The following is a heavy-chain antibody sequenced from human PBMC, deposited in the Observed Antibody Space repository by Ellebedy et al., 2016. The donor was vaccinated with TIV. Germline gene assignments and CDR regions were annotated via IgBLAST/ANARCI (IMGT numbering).Heavy chain of an antibody. CDR3: ARSRGNDFGWYQPDC. CDR1: GFTFSSYW. CDR2: IYGDGSKT. D-gene: IGHD6-19*01. J-gene: IGHJ4*02. V-gene: IGHV3-74*01. Sequence: GESLKISCAASGFTFSSYWMYWVRQAPGKGLVWVSRIYGDGSKTSYADSVKRLFTISRDNAKNTLYLQMNSLTAEDTAVYYCARSRGNDFGWYQPDCWGQGTLVTVSS.